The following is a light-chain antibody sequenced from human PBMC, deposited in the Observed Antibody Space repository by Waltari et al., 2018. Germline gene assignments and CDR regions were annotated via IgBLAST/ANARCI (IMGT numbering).Light chain of an antibody. CDR1: SSDVGNYNY. CDR3: SSYAGSTKLYV. Sequence: QSALTQPPSASGSPGQSVTISCTGTSSDVGNYNYVSWYQQYPGKAPKLMIYEVSKLPSGVPDRFSGSKSVNTASLTVSGLQADDEADYYCSSYAGSTKLYVFGTGTKVTVL. V-gene: IGLV2-8*01. J-gene: IGLJ1*01. CDR2: EVS.